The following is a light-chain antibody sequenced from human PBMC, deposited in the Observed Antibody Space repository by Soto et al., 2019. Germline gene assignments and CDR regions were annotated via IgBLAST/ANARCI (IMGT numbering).Light chain of an antibody. J-gene: IGKJ4*01. CDR1: QSVSSY. CDR3: QQRNDWVT. V-gene: IGKV3-11*01. CDR2: DAS. Sequence: EIVLSQSPATLSLSPGERATLSCRASQSVSSYLAWYQQKPGQAPRLLIYDASNRATGIPARFSGSGSGTDFTLTISSLEPEDSGVYYCQQRNDWVTFGGGTKVDI.